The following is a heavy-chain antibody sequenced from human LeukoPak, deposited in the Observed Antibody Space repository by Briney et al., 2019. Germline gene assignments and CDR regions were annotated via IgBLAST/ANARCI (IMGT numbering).Heavy chain of an antibody. J-gene: IGHJ4*02. D-gene: IGHD6-19*01. Sequence: GGSLRLSCTASGFTFSSYWMTWVRQAPGKGLEWVANIHKDGSEKYYVDSVRGRFTISRGNSKNTLYLQMNSLRAEDTAVYYCASLAVAGTGSYWGQGTLVTVSS. CDR2: IHKDGSEK. V-gene: IGHV3-7*01. CDR3: ASLAVAGTGSY. CDR1: GFTFSSYW.